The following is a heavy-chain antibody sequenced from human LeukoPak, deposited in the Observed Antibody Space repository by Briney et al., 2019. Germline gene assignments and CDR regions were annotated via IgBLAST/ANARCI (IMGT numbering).Heavy chain of an antibody. V-gene: IGHV3-53*01. CDR3: ARMSSSWYTGAGDWFDP. Sequence: PGGSLRLSCAASGFTVSSNYMSWVRQAPGKGLEWVSVIYSGGSTYYADPVKGRFTISRDNSKNTLYLQMNSLRAEDTAVYYCARMSSSWYTGAGDWFDPWGQGTLVTVSS. CDR2: IYSGGST. CDR1: GFTVSSNY. J-gene: IGHJ5*02. D-gene: IGHD6-13*01.